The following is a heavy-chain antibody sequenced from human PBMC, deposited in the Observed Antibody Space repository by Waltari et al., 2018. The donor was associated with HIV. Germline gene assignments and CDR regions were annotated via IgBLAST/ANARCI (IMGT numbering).Heavy chain of an antibody. CDR1: GYTLTSHY. CDR2: MNPNTGDT. CDR3: ARGRTTQHDDDSDYYGDSQNGMDV. V-gene: IGHV1-8*01. Sequence: QVHLVQSGAEVKKPGASVKVTCRAYGYTLTSHYAFRVRQPLGQGLEWMGWMNPNTGDTASAQKFRGRVTMTRNTSTSTAYLEVRSLRSEDMAVYYCARGRTTQHDDDSDYYGDSQNGMDVWGQGTTVSVSS. D-gene: IGHD3-22*01. J-gene: IGHJ6*02.